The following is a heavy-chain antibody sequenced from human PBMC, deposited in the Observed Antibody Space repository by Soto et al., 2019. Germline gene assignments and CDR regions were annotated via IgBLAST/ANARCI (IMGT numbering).Heavy chain of an antibody. CDR3: ARVGSGGSSQGALDI. Sequence: QVQLVQSGAEVKKPGASVKVSCKASGYTFTRYGISWVRQAPGQGLEWMGWISASNGNTNYAQKLQGRFTMTTDTATSTAYMELRSLRSDATAVYYCARVGSGGSSQGALDIWGQGTMVIVSS. CDR1: GYTFTRYG. CDR2: ISASNGNT. J-gene: IGHJ3*02. D-gene: IGHD2-15*01. V-gene: IGHV1-18*01.